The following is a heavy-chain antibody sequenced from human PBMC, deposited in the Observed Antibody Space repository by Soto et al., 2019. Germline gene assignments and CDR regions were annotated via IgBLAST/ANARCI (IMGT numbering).Heavy chain of an antibody. D-gene: IGHD1-7*01. CDR2: ISYSADKT. CDR3: ASRARTATTNLGAFEV. Sequence: EVQLLESGGGLVQPGGSLRLSCAASGFTYNTYVMNWVRQAPGKGLEWVSTISYSADKTHYADSVKSRFTISRDNSRDTRFLQINSLRAAEAAVYYCASRARTATTNLGAFEVWGQGPMVTVSS. CDR1: GFTYNTYV. J-gene: IGHJ3*01. V-gene: IGHV3-23*01.